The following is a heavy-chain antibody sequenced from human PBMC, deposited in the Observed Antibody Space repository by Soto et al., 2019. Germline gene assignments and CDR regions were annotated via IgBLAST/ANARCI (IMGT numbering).Heavy chain of an antibody. J-gene: IGHJ4*02. CDR2: ISSYNGNT. CDR3: ARETGSHYYGSRTFYASDF. CDR1: GYTFSSYG. V-gene: IGHV1-18*01. Sequence: QVQLVQSGNEVKKPGASVKVSCKASGYTFSSYGVSWVRQAPGQGLEWMGWISSYNGNTNYVEKFQGRLTLTTDTSTSTAYMELRSLTSDDTAVYYSARETGSHYYGSRTFYASDFWGQGTLVAVSS. D-gene: IGHD3-10*01.